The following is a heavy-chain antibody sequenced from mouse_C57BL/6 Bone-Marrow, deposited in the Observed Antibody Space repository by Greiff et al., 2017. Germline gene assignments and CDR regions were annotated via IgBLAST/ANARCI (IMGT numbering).Heavy chain of an antibody. CDR1: GYTFTSYW. Sequence: DVQLQESGTVLARPGASVKMSCKTSGYTFTSYWMHWVKQRPGQGLEWIGAIYPGNSDTSYNQKFKGKAKLTAVTSASTAYLELSSLTNEDAAVYYCARITTVVKGDFDDWGQGTTLTVSS. CDR3: ARITTVVKGDFDD. J-gene: IGHJ2*01. CDR2: IYPGNSDT. D-gene: IGHD1-1*01. V-gene: IGHV1-5*01.